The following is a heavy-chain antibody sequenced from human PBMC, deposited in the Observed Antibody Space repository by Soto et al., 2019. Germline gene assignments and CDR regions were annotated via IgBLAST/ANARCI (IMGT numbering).Heavy chain of an antibody. CDR2: ISYDGSNK. J-gene: IGHJ6*01. CDR3: AKVWGAGYYKYVIAV. D-gene: IGHD3-16*01. Sequence: GGCLRLSCAASGFTFTTYGMHWVRLGPGKGLGWVAVISYDGSNKYYSDSVKGRFTISRDNSKNTLYLQMNSLRAEDAAVQYCAKVWGAGYYKYVIAVRAQRTTVPVSS. V-gene: IGHV3-30*18. CDR1: GFTFTTYG.